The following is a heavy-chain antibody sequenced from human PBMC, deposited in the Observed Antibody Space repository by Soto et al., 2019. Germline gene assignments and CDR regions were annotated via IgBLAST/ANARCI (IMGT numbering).Heavy chain of an antibody. CDR3: ARDSGWYYY. CDR1: GFTVSSNY. V-gene: IGHV3-66*01. J-gene: IGHJ4*02. CDR2: IYSGGST. Sequence: EVQLVESGGGLVQPGGSLRLSCAASGFTVSSNYMSWVRQAPGKGLEWVSVIYSGGSTYYADSVKGRFTISRDNSKNPLSLQMPSLKGEDTAVYYCARDSGWYYYWGQGTLVTVSS. D-gene: IGHD6-19*01.